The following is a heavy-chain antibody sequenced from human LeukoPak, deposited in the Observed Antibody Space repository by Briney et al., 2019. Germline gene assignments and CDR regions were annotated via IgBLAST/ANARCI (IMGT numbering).Heavy chain of an antibody. CDR2: ISHIGTT. V-gene: IGHV4-31*03. CDR3: ARGLWFGEFFPYFDY. Sequence: SETLSLTCTVSGDSISSGAYYWTWVRQYPGTGLEWIGYISHIGTTYNNPSLKSRVSISVDTSRNQLSLRLTSVTAADTAVYYCARGLWFGEFFPYFDYWGQGTLVTVSS. J-gene: IGHJ4*02. D-gene: IGHD3-10*01. CDR1: GDSISSGAYY.